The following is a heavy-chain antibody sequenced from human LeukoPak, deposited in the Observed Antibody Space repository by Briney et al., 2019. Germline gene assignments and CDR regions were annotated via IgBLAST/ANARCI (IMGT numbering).Heavy chain of an antibody. CDR3: ARDRGVGAAAHFDY. Sequence: ASVKVSCTASGYTFTSYGISWVRQAPGQGLEWMGWISAYNGNTNYAQKLQGRVTMTTDTSTSTAYMELRSLRSDDTAVYYCARDRGVGAAAHFDYWGQGTLVTVSS. CDR1: GYTFTSYG. CDR2: ISAYNGNT. V-gene: IGHV1-18*01. J-gene: IGHJ4*02. D-gene: IGHD6-13*01.